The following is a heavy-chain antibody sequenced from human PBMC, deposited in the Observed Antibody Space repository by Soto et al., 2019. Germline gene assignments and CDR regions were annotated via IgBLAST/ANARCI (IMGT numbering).Heavy chain of an antibody. CDR3: AGSFGVAAAGPFDY. Sequence: PSETLSLTCTVSGGSISSYYWSWIRQPPGKGMEWIGYIYYSGSTNYNPSLKSRVTISVDTSKNQFSLKLSSVTAADTAVYYCAGSFGVAAAGPFDYWGKGTLVTVPT. CDR2: IYYSGST. V-gene: IGHV4-59*12. CDR1: GGSISSYY. D-gene: IGHD6-13*01. J-gene: IGHJ4*02.